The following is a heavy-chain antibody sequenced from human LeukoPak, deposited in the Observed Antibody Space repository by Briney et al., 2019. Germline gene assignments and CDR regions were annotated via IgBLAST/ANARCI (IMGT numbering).Heavy chain of an antibody. J-gene: IGHJ4*02. D-gene: IGHD3-10*01. CDR3: ARGSVAENSDLVPADPKYYFDY. CDR1: GGSISGGSYY. V-gene: IGHV4-61*02. Sequence: SETLSLTCTVSGGSISGGSYYWSWIRQPAGKELEWIGRFYTSGNTNYNPSLKSRVTISVDTSKNQFSLKLSSVTAADTAVYYCARGSVAENSDLVPADPKYYFDYWGQGTLVTVSS. CDR2: FYTSGNT.